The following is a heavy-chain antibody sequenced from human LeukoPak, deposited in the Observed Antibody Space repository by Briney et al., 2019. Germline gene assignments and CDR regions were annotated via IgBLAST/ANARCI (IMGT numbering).Heavy chain of an antibody. Sequence: QPGGSLRLSCAASGFTFSSYWMSWVRQAPGKGLEWVANIKQDGSEKYYVDSVKGRLTISRDNAKNSLYLQMNSLRTEDTAVYYCVRDNSGWYRPALGRETAYYYYYMDVWGKGTTVTVSS. V-gene: IGHV3-7*01. J-gene: IGHJ6*03. CDR1: GFTFSSYW. CDR2: IKQDGSEK. D-gene: IGHD6-19*01. CDR3: VRDNSGWYRPALGRETAYYYYYMDV.